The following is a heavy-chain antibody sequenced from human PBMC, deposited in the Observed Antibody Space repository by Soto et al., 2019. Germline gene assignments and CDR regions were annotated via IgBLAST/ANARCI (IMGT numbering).Heavy chain of an antibody. Sequence: GGSLRLSCAASGFTFDDYAMHWVRQAPGKGLEWVSGISWNSGSIGYADSVKGRFTISRDNAKNSLYLQMNSLRAEDTALYYCAKDYEYSSSWRYFDYWGQGTLVTVSS. CDR2: ISWNSGSI. V-gene: IGHV3-9*01. D-gene: IGHD6-13*01. J-gene: IGHJ4*02. CDR1: GFTFDDYA. CDR3: AKDYEYSSSWRYFDY.